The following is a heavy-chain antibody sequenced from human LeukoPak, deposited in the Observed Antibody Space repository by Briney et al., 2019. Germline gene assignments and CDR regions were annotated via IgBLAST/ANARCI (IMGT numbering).Heavy chain of an antibody. V-gene: IGHV3-74*01. CDR1: GLTFSNYY. D-gene: IGHD2-21*01. J-gene: IGHJ5*01. Sequence: GGSLRLSCAATGLTFSNYYMHWVRQAPGKGPVWVSRISSDGSSTSYADSVKGRFTISRDNAKNTLYLQMNSLRAEDTAVYYCVNLGKCNYSRRPTWGQGNPGNRL. CDR2: ISSDGSST. CDR3: VNLGKCNYSRRPT.